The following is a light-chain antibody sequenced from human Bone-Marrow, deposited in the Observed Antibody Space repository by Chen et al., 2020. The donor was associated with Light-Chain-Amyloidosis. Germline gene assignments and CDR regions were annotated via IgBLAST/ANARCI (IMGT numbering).Light chain of an antibody. J-gene: IGLJ1*01. CDR1: SSDVGGDNH. CDR3: SSYTITNTLV. Sequence: QSPLTQPASVSGSPGQSITISCTGTSSDVGGDNHVSWYQQHPDIAPKLMIYEVTNRPSWVPDRFSGSKSDNTASLTISGLQTEDEADYFCSSYTITNTLVFGSGTRVTVL. CDR2: EVT. V-gene: IGLV2-14*01.